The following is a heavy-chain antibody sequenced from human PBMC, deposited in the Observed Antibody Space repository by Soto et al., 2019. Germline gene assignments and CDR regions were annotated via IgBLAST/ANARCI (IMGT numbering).Heavy chain of an antibody. CDR1: GYTFSMSG. J-gene: IGHJ6*02. CDR3: AGEGPRPYYYYGMDV. V-gene: IGHV1-18*01. CDR2: ISGYNGKT. Sequence: QVQLVQSGAEVKKPGASVKVSCKSSGYTFSMSGISWVRQAPGQGLEWMGWISGYNGKTNYEQKFQHRVSMNTDTSTNMAYMELRSLRSDDTAVYYCAGEGPRPYYYYGMDVLGQGTTVTVSS.